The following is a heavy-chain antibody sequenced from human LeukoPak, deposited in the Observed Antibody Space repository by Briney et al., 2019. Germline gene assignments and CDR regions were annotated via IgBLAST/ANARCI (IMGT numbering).Heavy chain of an antibody. Sequence: GGSLRLPCAASGFTFDDYTMHWVRQAPGKGLEWVSLISWDGGSTYYADSVKGRFTISRDNSKNSLYLQMNSLRTEDTALYYCAKSGYSGYDDYYFDYWGQGTLVTVSS. CDR1: GFTFDDYT. CDR3: AKSGYSGYDDYYFDY. V-gene: IGHV3-43*01. CDR2: ISWDGGST. J-gene: IGHJ4*02. D-gene: IGHD5-12*01.